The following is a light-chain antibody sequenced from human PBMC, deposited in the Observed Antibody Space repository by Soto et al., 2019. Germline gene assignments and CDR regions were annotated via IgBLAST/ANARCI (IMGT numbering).Light chain of an antibody. J-gene: IGKJ2*01. CDR3: QQDNGYPYT. V-gene: IGKV1-5*03. CDR2: KAS. CDR1: QSISSW. Sequence: DIQMTQSPSTLSASVGDRVTITCRASQSISSWLAWYQQKPGKAPKLLIYKASRLESGVPSRFSGSGSGTEFTLTISRLQPDEGARYYRQQDNGYPYTCGQGTKREIK.